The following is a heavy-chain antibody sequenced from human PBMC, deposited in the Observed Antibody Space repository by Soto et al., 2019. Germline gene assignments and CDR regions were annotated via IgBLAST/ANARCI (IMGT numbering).Heavy chain of an antibody. CDR1: GFTFSSYA. D-gene: IGHD2-15*01. V-gene: IGHV3-30-3*01. CDR3: ARVGSGNEGADYYYGMDV. CDR2: ISYDGSNK. Sequence: SLRLSCAASGFTFSSYAMPWVRQAPGKGLEWVAVISYDGSNKYYADSVKGRFTISRDNSKNTLYLQMNSLRAEDTAVYCCARVGSGNEGADYYYGMDVWGQGTTVTVSS. J-gene: IGHJ6*02.